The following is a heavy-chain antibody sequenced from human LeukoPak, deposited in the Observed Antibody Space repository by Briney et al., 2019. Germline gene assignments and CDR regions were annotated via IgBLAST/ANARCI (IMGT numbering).Heavy chain of an antibody. CDR3: ARDRASGYFDY. D-gene: IGHD3-10*01. CDR2: IYYSGST. V-gene: IGHV4-59*01. Sequence: PSETLSLTCTVSGGSISSYYWSWIRQPPGKGLEWIGYIYYSGSTNYNLSLKSRVTISVDTSKNRFSLKLSSVTAADTAVYYCARDRASGYFDYWGQGTLVTVSS. J-gene: IGHJ4*02. CDR1: GGSISSYY.